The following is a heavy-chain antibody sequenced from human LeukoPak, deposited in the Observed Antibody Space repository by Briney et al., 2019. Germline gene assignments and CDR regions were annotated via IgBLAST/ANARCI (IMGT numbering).Heavy chain of an antibody. CDR1: GFTFSSYG. CDR2: ISSSSSNQ. D-gene: IGHD3-22*01. J-gene: IGHJ4*02. CDR3: AKVQRDYSYDSSGIMGN. Sequence: GGSLRLSCAASGFTFSSYGMHWVRQAPGEGPEWVSSISSSSSNQDYVDSVRGRFTASRDNAKNSRYLQMDRLRDEDTAAYYCAKVQRDYSYDSSGIMGNWGQGTLVTVSS. V-gene: IGHV3-21*01.